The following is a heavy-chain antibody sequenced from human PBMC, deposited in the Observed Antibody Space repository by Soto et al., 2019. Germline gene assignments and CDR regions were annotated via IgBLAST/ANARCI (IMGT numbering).Heavy chain of an antibody. J-gene: IGHJ6*03. V-gene: IGHV4-59*08. CDR3: IAIFGVVPPLYYYYMDV. CDR2: IYYSGST. Sequence: PSETLSLTCTVSGGSISSYYWSWIRQPPGKGLEWIGYIYYSGSTNYNPSLKSRVTISVDTSKNQFSLKLSSVTAADTAVYYCIAIFGVVPPLYYYYMDVWGKGTTVTVSS. CDR1: GGSISSYY. D-gene: IGHD3-3*01.